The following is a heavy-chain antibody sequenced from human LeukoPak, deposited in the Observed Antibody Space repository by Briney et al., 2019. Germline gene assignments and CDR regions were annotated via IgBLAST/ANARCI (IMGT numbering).Heavy chain of an antibody. D-gene: IGHD1-26*01. V-gene: IGHV1-2*02. CDR1: GYTLTDNH. CDR2: IDPNSGVT. Sequence: ASVKVSCKASGYTLTDNHLYWVRQAPGQGLEWMGWIDPNSGVTNFAQNFQGRLTMTADTSISTAYMELSRLTSDDTTVYYCARELGINAFDVWGQGTLVTVSS. J-gene: IGHJ3*01. CDR3: ARELGINAFDV.